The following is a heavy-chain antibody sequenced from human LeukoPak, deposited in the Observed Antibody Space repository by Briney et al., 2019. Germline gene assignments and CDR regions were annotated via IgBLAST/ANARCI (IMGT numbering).Heavy chain of an antibody. D-gene: IGHD3-10*01. CDR1: GFTFSSYG. CDR2: ISYDGSNT. Sequence: SGRSLRLSCAASGFTFSSYGRHWVRQAPGKGLEWVAVISYDGSNTYYADSVKGRFTISRDNSKNMLYLQMNSLRAEDTAVYYCAKPYYYGSRSYMDYWGQGTLVTVSS. J-gene: IGHJ4*02. CDR3: AKPYYYGSRSYMDY. V-gene: IGHV3-30*18.